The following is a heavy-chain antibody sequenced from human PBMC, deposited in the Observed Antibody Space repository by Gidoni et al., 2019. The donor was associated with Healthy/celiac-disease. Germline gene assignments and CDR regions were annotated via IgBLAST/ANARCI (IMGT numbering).Heavy chain of an antibody. CDR2: IKQDGSEK. J-gene: IGHJ4*02. V-gene: IGHV3-7*01. Sequence: EVQLVESGGGLVQPGGSLRLSWAASGFTFSSYWMSWVRQAPGKGLAWVANIKQDGSEKYYVDSVKGRFTISRNNAKNSLYLQMNSLRAEDTAVYYCARVGTAMVNNYWGQGTLVTVSS. D-gene: IGHD5-18*01. CDR3: ARVGTAMVNNY. CDR1: GFTFSSYW.